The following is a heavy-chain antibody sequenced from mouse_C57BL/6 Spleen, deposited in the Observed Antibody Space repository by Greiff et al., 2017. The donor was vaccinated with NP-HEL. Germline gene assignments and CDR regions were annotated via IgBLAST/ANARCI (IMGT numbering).Heavy chain of an antibody. Sequence: QVQLQQPGAELVKPGASVKLSCKASGYTFTSYWMHWVKQRPGQGLEWIGMIHPNSGSTNYNEKFKSKATLTVDNSSSTAYMQLSSLTSEASAVFYCARKFYAGKGDRDFDVGGTGTTVTVAS. V-gene: IGHV1-64*01. CDR2: IHPNSGST. CDR1: GYTFTSYW. J-gene: IGHJ1*03. D-gene: IGHD1-1*01. CDR3: ARKFYAGKGDRDFDV.